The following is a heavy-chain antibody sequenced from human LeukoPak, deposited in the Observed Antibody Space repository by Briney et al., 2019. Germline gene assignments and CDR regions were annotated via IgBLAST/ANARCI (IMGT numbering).Heavy chain of an antibody. D-gene: IGHD1-26*01. CDR1: GFTFSSYW. V-gene: IGHV3-7*01. J-gene: IGHJ4*02. CDR3: AGIGLGYYYFDY. Sequence: TGGSLRLSCAASGFTFSSYWMSWVRQAPGKGLEWMANIKQDGSEKYYVDSVKGRFTISRDNAKNSLYLQMNSLRAEDTAVYYCAGIGLGYYYFDYWGQGTLVTVSS. CDR2: IKQDGSEK.